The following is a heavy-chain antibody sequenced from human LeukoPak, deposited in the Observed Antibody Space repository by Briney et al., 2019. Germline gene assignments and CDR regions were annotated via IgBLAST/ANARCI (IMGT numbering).Heavy chain of an antibody. V-gene: IGHV3-48*03. Sequence: PGGSLRLSCAASGFTFSSYEMNWVRQAPGKRLEWVSYISTSGSTIYYADSVKGRITISRDNAKNSLYLQMNSLRAEDTAVYYCATSQGSWPDYFDYWGQGTLVTVSS. CDR3: ATSQGSWPDYFDY. CDR1: GFTFSSYE. CDR2: ISTSGSTI. J-gene: IGHJ4*02. D-gene: IGHD6-13*01.